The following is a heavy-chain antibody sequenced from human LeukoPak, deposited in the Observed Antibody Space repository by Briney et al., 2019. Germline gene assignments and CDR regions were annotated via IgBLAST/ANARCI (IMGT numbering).Heavy chain of an antibody. D-gene: IGHD6-6*01. J-gene: IGHJ4*02. Sequence: PGGSLRLSCGVSGFPMSCYDMSWVRQAPGKGLEWVSVVSKSGSTTYYADSVKGRFTISRDNSKNTLYLQMNSLRAEDTAVYYCAKSLEYSSSSAGVYWGQGTLVTVSS. CDR1: GFPMSCYD. CDR3: AKSLEYSSSSAGVY. V-gene: IGHV3-23*01. CDR2: VSKSGSTT.